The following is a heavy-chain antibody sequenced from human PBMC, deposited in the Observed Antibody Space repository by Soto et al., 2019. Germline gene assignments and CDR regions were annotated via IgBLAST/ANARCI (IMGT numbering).Heavy chain of an antibody. Sequence: EVQLVESGGGLVQPGGSLRLSCAASGFTFSSYSMNWVRQAPGKGLEWVSYISKSSSTIYYADSVEGRFTISRDNAKNSLYLQLNSLRDEDTAVYYCARDYYDSSGYLGYWGQGTLVTVSS. CDR1: GFTFSSYS. CDR2: ISKSSSTI. V-gene: IGHV3-48*02. J-gene: IGHJ4*02. CDR3: ARDYYDSSGYLGY. D-gene: IGHD3-22*01.